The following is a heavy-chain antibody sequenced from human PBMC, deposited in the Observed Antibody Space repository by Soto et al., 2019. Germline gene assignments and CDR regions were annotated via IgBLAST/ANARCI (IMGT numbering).Heavy chain of an antibody. J-gene: IGHJ4*02. CDR3: ARNSGSGYYFGYFDF. D-gene: IGHD3-22*01. CDR2: IYSGGST. Sequence: GGSLRLSCAASGFTVTSNYMSWVRQAPGKGLEWVSVIYSGGSTFYPDSVQGRFTISRDNSKNTLYLQMNSLRPEDTAVYYCARNSGSGYYFGYFDFWGQGTLVTASS. CDR1: GFTVTSNY. V-gene: IGHV3-53*01.